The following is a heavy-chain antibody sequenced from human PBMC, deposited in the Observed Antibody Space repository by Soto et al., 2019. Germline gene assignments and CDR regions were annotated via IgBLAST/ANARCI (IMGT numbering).Heavy chain of an antibody. J-gene: IGHJ4*02. CDR1: GFTFSSYA. D-gene: IGHD3-9*01. CDR2: ISGSGGST. V-gene: IGHV3-23*01. Sequence: SLRLSCAASGFTFSSYAMSWVRQAPGKGLEWVSAISGSGGSTYYADSVKGRFTISRDNSKNTLYLQMNSLRAEDTAVYYCAKTTTLTGYYLTNYFDYWGQGTLVTVSS. CDR3: AKTTTLTGYYLTNYFDY.